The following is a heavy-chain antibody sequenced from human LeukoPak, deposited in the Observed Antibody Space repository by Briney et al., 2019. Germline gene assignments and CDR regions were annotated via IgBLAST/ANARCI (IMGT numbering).Heavy chain of an antibody. Sequence: SETLSLTCTVSGGSISSYYWSWIRQPPGKGLEWIGYIYYSGSTNYNPSLKSRVTISVDTSKNQFSLKLSSVTAADTAVYYCARTTYFYDTSGYYYGNWGQGTLVTVSS. V-gene: IGHV4-59*12. CDR2: IYYSGST. J-gene: IGHJ1*01. CDR1: GGSISSYY. D-gene: IGHD3-22*01. CDR3: ARTTYFYDTSGYYYGN.